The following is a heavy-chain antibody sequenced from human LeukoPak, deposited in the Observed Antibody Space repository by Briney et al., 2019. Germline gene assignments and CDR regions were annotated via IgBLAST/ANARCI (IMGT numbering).Heavy chain of an antibody. J-gene: IGHJ4*02. CDR3: AKQARSWYVPTFDY. V-gene: IGHV3-23*01. Sequence: GGSLRLSCAASGFKFSSYSMKWVRQAPGKGLEWVSAIIGSGGSTYYADSLKGRFTISRDNSKNTLYLQMNSLRADDTAVYYCAKQARSWYVPTFDYWGQGTLVTVSS. D-gene: IGHD2-15*01. CDR2: IIGSGGST. CDR1: GFKFSSYS.